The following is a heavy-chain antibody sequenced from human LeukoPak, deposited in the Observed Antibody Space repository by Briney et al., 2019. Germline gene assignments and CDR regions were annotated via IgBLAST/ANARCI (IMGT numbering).Heavy chain of an antibody. J-gene: IGHJ4*02. D-gene: IGHD2-2*01. CDR2: IYPGDSDT. Sequence: GESLKISCKGSGYSFTSYWIGWVRQMPGKGLEWMGIIYPGDSDTRYSPSFQGQVTIPADKSISTAYLQWSSLKASDTAMYYCARDGPPGFVPAATIDYWGQGTLVTVSS. V-gene: IGHV5-51*01. CDR1: GYSFTSYW. CDR3: ARDGPPGFVPAATIDY.